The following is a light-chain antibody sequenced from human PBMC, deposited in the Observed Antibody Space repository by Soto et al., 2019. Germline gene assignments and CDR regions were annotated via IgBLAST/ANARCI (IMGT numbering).Light chain of an antibody. J-gene: IGKJ1*01. Sequence: VMTQSPATLSVSPGERATLSCRASQSINSNLAWYQQRPGQAPRLLIYGASTRATGIPARFSGSGFGTEFTLTISSLQSEDFAVYYCQQRSSWPPTFGQGTKVDIK. CDR1: QSINSN. CDR3: QQRSSWPPT. V-gene: IGKV3-15*01. CDR2: GAS.